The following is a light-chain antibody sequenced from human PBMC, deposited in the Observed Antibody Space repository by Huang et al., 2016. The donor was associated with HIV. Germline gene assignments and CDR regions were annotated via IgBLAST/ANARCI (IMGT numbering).Light chain of an antibody. Sequence: EIVLTQSPGTLSLSPGDRANLSCRASQSVSSFLAWYQQKPGQAPGLLIYDASNRATGIPARFGGSGSGTDFTLTISSLEPEDFAVYYCQQRSNWPLYTFGQGTKLEIK. J-gene: IGKJ2*01. CDR3: QQRSNWPLYT. CDR2: DAS. V-gene: IGKV3-11*01. CDR1: QSVSSF.